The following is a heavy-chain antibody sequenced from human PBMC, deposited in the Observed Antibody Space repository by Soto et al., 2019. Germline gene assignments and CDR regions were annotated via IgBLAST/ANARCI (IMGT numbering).Heavy chain of an antibody. D-gene: IGHD3-10*01. V-gene: IGHV3-74*03. CDR1: GFSFSSSW. J-gene: IGHJ3*01. CDR3: VRDRRQRGHPFDL. Sequence: EVQLVESGGGLVQPGGSLRLSCAASGFSFSSSWMHWVRQAPGKGLVWVSRISFDGTATTSADAVKGRFIISRDNAKNTLFLQMHNLRADDTAMYYCVRDRRQRGHPFDLWGQGTFVSVSS. CDR2: ISFDGTAT.